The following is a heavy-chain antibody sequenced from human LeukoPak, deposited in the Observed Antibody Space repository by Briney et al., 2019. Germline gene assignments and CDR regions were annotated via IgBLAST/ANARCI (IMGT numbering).Heavy chain of an antibody. D-gene: IGHD2-15*01. V-gene: IGHV3-21*01. CDR1: GFTFNIYS. CDR3: ARAENSGSGGLDP. Sequence: PGGSLRLSCAASGFTFNIYSMNWVRQAPGKGLGWVSRITSSSHYIYYADSVKGRFTISRDNAKNSLYLDMSSLRADDTAVYYCARAENSGSGGLDPWGQGTLVTVSS. J-gene: IGHJ5*02. CDR2: ITSSSHYI.